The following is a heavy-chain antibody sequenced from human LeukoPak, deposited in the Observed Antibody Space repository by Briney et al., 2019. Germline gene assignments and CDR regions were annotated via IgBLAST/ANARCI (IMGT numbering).Heavy chain of an antibody. CDR2: IYTSGST. Sequence: SETLSFTCTVSGGSISSYYWSWIRQPAGKELDWIRRIYTSGSTNYNPSLKRRVTMSVDTSKNQFSLKLSSVTAADTAVYYCARATTGGDLSDYWGQGTLVTVSS. J-gene: IGHJ4*02. D-gene: IGHD3-16*01. CDR1: GGSISSYY. V-gene: IGHV4-4*07. CDR3: ARATTGGDLSDY.